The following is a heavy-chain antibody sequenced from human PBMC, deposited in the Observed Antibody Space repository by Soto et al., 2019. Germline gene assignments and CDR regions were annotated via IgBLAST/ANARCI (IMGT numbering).Heavy chain of an antibody. CDR3: ATPPAGYYYYGMDV. J-gene: IGHJ6*02. CDR2: IIRIFGTA. V-gene: IGHV1-69*12. Sequence: QVQLVQSGAEVKKPGSSVKVSCEASGGTFSSYAISWMRQAPGQGLEWMGGIIRIFGTADYAQKFQGRVTITADESTSTAYMELSSLRSEDTAVYYCATPPAGYYYYGMDVWGQGTTVTVSS. CDR1: GGTFSSYA.